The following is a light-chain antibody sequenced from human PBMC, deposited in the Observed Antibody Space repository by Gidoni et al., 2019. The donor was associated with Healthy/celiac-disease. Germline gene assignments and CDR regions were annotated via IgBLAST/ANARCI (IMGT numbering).Light chain of an antibody. CDR2: ASS. CDR1: QGIRND. V-gene: IGKV1-6*01. Sequence: AIQMTQSPSSLSASVGDRVTITCRASQGIRNDLGWYQQKPGKDPKLLIYASSNSQSGVPSRFSGSGSGTDFTLTISSLQPEDFATYYCLQDYNYPWTFGQGTQVEIK. CDR3: LQDYNYPWT. J-gene: IGKJ1*01.